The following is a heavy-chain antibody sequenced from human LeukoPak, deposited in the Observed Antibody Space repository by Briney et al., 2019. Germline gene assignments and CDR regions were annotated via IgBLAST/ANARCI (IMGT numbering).Heavy chain of an antibody. V-gene: IGHV3-53*01. D-gene: IGHD2-15*01. CDR3: ARIYCSGGNCYAFDI. J-gene: IGHJ3*02. CDR2: IYSGGST. CDR1: GFTVSSNY. Sequence: GGSPRLSCAASGFTVSSNYMSWVRQAPGKGLEWVSVIYSGGSTYYADSVKGRFTISRDNSKNTLYLQMNTLRAEDTAVYYCARIYCSGGNCYAFDIWGQGTMVTVSS.